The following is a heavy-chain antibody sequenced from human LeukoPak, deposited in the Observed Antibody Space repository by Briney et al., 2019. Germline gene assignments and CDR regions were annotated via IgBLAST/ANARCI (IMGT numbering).Heavy chain of an antibody. D-gene: IGHD3-9*01. CDR1: GYTFTTYG. J-gene: IGHJ1*01. CDR2: ISAYNGNT. Sequence: GAPVKVSCKASGYTFTTYGISWVRQAPGQGLEWMGWISAYNGNTNYAQKVQGRVTMTTDTSTSTAYMDLRSLRSDDTAVYYCARDGYYDVLTGYLFQHWGQGTLVTVSS. CDR3: ARDGYYDVLTGYLFQH. V-gene: IGHV1-18*01.